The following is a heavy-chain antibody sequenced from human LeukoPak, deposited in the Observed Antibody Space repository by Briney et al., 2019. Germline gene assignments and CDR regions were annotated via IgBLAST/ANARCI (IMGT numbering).Heavy chain of an antibody. CDR3: ARESIAAAGFDY. D-gene: IGHD6-13*01. V-gene: IGHV3-33*01. Sequence: PGRSLRLSCAASGFTFSSYGMHWVRQAPGKGLEWVAVIWYDGSNKYYADSVKGRFTISRDNSKNTLYLQMNSLRAEDTAVYYCARESIAAAGFDYWGQGTLVTVSS. CDR1: GFTFSSYG. J-gene: IGHJ4*02. CDR2: IWYDGSNK.